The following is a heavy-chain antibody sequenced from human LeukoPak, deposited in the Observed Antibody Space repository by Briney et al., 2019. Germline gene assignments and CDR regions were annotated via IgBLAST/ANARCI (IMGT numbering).Heavy chain of an antibody. CDR2: TYYSGST. D-gene: IGHD3-10*01. CDR3: ARHRNYYGPGSISPYSDP. Sequence: PSETLSLTCTVSGGSISSSSYYWGWIRQPPGKGLEWIGSTYYSGSTYYNPSLKSRVTISVDTSKNQFSLKLSSVTAADTAVYYCARHRNYYGPGSISPYSDPWGQGTLVTVSS. J-gene: IGHJ5*02. CDR1: GGSISSSSYY. V-gene: IGHV4-39*01.